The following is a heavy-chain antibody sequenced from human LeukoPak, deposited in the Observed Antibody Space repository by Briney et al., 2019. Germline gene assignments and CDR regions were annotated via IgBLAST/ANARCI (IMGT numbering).Heavy chain of an antibody. CDR3: ARDGDYGGNSNWFDP. CDR1: GYSISSGYY. J-gene: IGHJ5*02. CDR2: IYHSGST. V-gene: IGHV4-38-2*02. Sequence: SQTLSLTCTVSGYSISSGYYWGWIRPPPGKGLEWVGCIYHSGSTYYNPSLKSRVTISVDTSKNQFSLKLSSVTAADTAVYYCARDGDYGGNSNWFDPWGQGTLVTVSS. D-gene: IGHD4-23*01.